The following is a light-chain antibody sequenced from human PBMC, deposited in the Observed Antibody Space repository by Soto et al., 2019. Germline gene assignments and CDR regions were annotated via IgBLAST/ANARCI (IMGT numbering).Light chain of an antibody. CDR3: AAWDDSLSAYV. Sequence: QSVLTQPPSASGAPGQRAIVSCSGGSSNVGSNSVNWYQHLPGSAPKLLIFSNNQRPSGVPDRLSGSKSGTSASLAIGGLQSDDEADYYCAAWDDSLSAYVFGSGTKLTVL. J-gene: IGLJ1*01. CDR1: SSNVGSNS. V-gene: IGLV1-44*01. CDR2: SNN.